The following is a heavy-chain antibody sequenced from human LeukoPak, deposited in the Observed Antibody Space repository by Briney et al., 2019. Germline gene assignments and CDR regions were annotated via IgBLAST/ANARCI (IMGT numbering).Heavy chain of an antibody. D-gene: IGHD1-26*01. CDR2: ISSDGST. V-gene: IGHV3-23*01. Sequence: PGGSLRLSCAASGFIFSNYDMNWVRQAPGKGLEWVSGISSDGSTQYYASLQSRLIISTDNSKNTLNLQMNSRRAEDTVIYYGAEDGQESGGVCDHWGEGSLVTVSS. CDR1: GFIFSNYD. CDR3: AEDGQESGGVCDH. J-gene: IGHJ4*02.